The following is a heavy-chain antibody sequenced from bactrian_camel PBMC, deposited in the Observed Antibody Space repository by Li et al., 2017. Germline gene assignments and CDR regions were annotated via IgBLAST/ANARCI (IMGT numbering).Heavy chain of an antibody. CDR3: AATTDCYPSPEYNY. Sequence: QLVESGGGSVQAGGSLRLSCAASGYTYSNYCMGWFRQAPGKEREEVAAIDTGGITTYADSVKGRFTISKDNTNNTLWLQMNNLKPEDTAVYYCAATTDCYPSPEYNYWGQGTQVTVS. D-gene: IGHD5*01. CDR1: GYTYSNYC. J-gene: IGHJ4*01. CDR2: IDTGGIT. V-gene: IGHV3S53*01.